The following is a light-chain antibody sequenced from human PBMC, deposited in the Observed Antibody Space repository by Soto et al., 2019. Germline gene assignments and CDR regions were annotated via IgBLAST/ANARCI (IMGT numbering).Light chain of an antibody. CDR2: DAS. CDR1: QSVSTY. J-gene: IGKJ4*01. V-gene: IGKV3-11*01. CDR3: QQRRNWPPLT. Sequence: EIVLTQSPATLSLSPGDRATLSCRASQSVSTYLAWYQQKPGQAPRLLIYDASNLANGIPARFSGSGSGTALTLTISSREPDDFAVYYCQQRRNWPPLTFGGGTTVEIK.